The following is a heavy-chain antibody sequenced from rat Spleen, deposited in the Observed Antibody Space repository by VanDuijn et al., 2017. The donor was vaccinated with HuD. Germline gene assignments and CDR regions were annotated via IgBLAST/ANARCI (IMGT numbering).Heavy chain of an antibody. Sequence: QVQLKESGPGLVQPSQTLSLPCTVSGFSLTNFGVTSVRQPPGNGLDWIGAIWSGGRTDYSSALKSRLSISRDTSTSQVFLKMNSLQTEDTAIYFCTREGHTMDRATYWFAYWGQGTLVTVSS. CDR3: TREGHTMDRATYWFAY. J-gene: IGHJ3*01. V-gene: IGHV2-15*01. CDR2: IWSGGRT. CDR1: GFSLTNFG. D-gene: IGHD1-9*01.